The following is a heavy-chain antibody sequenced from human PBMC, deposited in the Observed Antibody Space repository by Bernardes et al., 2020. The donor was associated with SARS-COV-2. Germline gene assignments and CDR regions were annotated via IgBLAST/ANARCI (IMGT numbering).Heavy chain of an antibody. V-gene: IGHV3-48*01. J-gene: IGHJ6*02. CDR2: ISSSSSTI. CDR1: GFTFSNYN. Sequence: GGSLRLSCAASGFTFSNYNMNWVRQAPGKGLEWVSYISSSSSTISYADSVKGRFTISRVNAKNSLYLQMNSLRAEDTAVYYCARGVGATSYYYYGLDVWGQGTTVTVSS. D-gene: IGHD1-26*01. CDR3: ARGVGATSYYYYGLDV.